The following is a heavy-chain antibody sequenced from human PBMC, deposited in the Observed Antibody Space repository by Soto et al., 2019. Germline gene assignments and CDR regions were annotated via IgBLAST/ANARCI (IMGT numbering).Heavy chain of an antibody. CDR2: ISWNSGSI. D-gene: IGHD4-17*01. CDR1: GFTFDDYA. J-gene: IGHJ4*02. CDR3: AKDDRATVTTATFDY. V-gene: IGHV3-9*01. Sequence: GGSLRLSCAASGFTFDDYAMHWVRQAPGKGLEWVSGISWNSGSIGYADSVKGRFTISRDNAKNSLYLQMNSLRAEDTALYYCAKDDRATVTTATFDYWGQGTLVTVSS.